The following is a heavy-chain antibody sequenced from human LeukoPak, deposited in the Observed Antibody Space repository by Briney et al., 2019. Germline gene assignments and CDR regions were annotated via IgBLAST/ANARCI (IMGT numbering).Heavy chain of an antibody. CDR3: ARDGGNSYEIDY. J-gene: IGHJ4*02. CDR1: GFTFSSYG. CDR2: ISSSSSYI. D-gene: IGHD5-18*01. Sequence: GGSLRLSCAASGFTFSSYGMSWVRQAPGKGLEWVSSISSSSSYIYYADSVKGRFTISRDNAENPLYLQMNSLRAEDTAVYYCARDGGNSYEIDYWGQGTLVTVSS. V-gene: IGHV3-21*01.